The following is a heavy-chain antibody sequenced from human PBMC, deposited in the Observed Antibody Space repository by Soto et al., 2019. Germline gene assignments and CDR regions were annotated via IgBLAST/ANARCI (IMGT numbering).Heavy chain of an antibody. Sequence: PVEPLTISCQGSGYSFTSYWISWVRQMPGKGLEWMGRIDPSDSYTNYSPSFQGHVTISADKSTSTAYLQWSSLKASDTAMYYCARSYCSSTSCYLAYYYYGMDVWGQGTTVNVSS. V-gene: IGHV5-10-1*01. CDR1: GYSFTSYW. J-gene: IGHJ6*02. CDR2: IDPSDSYT. CDR3: ARSYCSSTSCYLAYYYYGMDV. D-gene: IGHD2-2*01.